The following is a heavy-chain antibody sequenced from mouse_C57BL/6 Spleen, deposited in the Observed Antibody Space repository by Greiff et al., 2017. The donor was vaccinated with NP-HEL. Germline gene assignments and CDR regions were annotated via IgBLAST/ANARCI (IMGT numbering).Heavy chain of an antibody. CDR3: ARYKALYGSSYVHFDY. J-gene: IGHJ2*01. Sequence: EVKLQESGPGLAKPSQTLSLTCSVTGYSITSDYWNWIRKFPGNKLEYMGYISYSGSTYYNPSLKSRISITRDTSKNQYYLQLNSVTTEDTATYYCARYKALYGSSYVHFDYWGQGTTLTVSS. V-gene: IGHV3-8*01. CDR1: GYSITSDY. D-gene: IGHD1-1*01. CDR2: ISYSGST.